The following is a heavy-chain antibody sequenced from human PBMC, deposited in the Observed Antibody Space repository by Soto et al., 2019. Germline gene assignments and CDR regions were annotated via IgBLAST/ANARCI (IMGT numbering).Heavy chain of an antibody. D-gene: IGHD5-12*01. CDR2: INPNSGAT. Sequence: GASVKVSCKPSGYTFTGYYIHWVRQAPGQGLEWMGWINPNSGATNYAQKFQGRVTMTSDTSMSTAYVELARLRSDDTAVYYCVRDLVTTIGDFDYWGQGTLVTVS. V-gene: IGHV1-2*02. CDR1: GYTFTGYY. CDR3: VRDLVTTIGDFDY. J-gene: IGHJ4*02.